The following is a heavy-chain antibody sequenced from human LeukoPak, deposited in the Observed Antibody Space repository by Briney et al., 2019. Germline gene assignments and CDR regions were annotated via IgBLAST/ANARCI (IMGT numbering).Heavy chain of an antibody. CDR3: ARSWFGELPPP. D-gene: IGHD3-10*01. J-gene: IGHJ5*02. CDR1: GYTFTSYD. Sequence: GASVKVSCKASGYTFTSYDINWVRQAPGQGLEWMGWMNPNSGNTGYAQEFQGRVTMTRNTSISTAYMELSSLRSEDTAVYYCARSWFGELPPPWGQGTLVTVSS. V-gene: IGHV1-8*01. CDR2: MNPNSGNT.